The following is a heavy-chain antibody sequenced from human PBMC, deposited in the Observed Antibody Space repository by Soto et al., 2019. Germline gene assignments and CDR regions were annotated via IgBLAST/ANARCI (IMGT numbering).Heavy chain of an antibody. CDR3: ARLGGYYQAFDS. CDR1: GGSIRDYY. CDR2: IYYTGTT. J-gene: IGHJ4*02. V-gene: IGHV4-59*08. D-gene: IGHD3-22*01. Sequence: SETLSLTCTVSGGSIRDYYWSWIRQPPGKGLEWIGYIYYTGTTKYNPSLKSRVTISVDSSKSQFSLKLDSVTAADTAVYYCARLGGYYQAFDSWGQGTLVTVSS.